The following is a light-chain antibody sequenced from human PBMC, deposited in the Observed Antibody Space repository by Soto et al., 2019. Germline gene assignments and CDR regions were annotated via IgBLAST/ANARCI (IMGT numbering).Light chain of an antibody. CDR1: QSVSSSY. J-gene: IGKJ3*01. CDR2: GAS. V-gene: IGKV3-20*01. Sequence: EIVLTQSPGTLSLSPGERATLSCRASQSVSSSYLAWYQQRPGQAPRLLIFGASYRATGIPDRFSGSGSGTDFTITISRLEHEDFAVYYCQHYSSSPPEFTFGPGTKVDSK. CDR3: QHYSSSPPEFT.